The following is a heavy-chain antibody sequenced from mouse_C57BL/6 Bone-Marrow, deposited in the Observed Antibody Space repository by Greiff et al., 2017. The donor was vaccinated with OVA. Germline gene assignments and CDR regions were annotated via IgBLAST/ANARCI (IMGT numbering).Heavy chain of an antibody. J-gene: IGHJ1*03. Sequence: QVQLKQSGAELAKPGASVKLSCTASGYTFTSYWMHWVKQRPGQGLEWIGHINPSSGYTKYNQKFKDKATLTADKSSSTAYMQLSSLTYEDSAVYYCAIITTVVADWYFEGWGTGTTVTVSS. CDR3: AIITTVVADWYFEG. CDR2: INPSSGYT. D-gene: IGHD1-1*01. V-gene: IGHV1-7*01. CDR1: GYTFTSYW.